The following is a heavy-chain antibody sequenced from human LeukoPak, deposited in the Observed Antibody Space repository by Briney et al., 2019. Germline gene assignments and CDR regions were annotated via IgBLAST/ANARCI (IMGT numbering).Heavy chain of an antibody. CDR3: ARGGGYTSSWYLEAFDI. CDR1: GLTFSDYY. J-gene: IGHJ3*02. CDR2: ISNSGNTI. V-gene: IGHV3-11*04. D-gene: IGHD6-13*01. Sequence: GGSLRLSCAASGLTFSDYYMSWIRQAPGKGLEWVSYISNSGNTIYYPDSVKGRFTISRDNAKNSLYLQMSSLRAEDTAVYYCARGGGYTSSWYLEAFDIWGQGTMVTVSS.